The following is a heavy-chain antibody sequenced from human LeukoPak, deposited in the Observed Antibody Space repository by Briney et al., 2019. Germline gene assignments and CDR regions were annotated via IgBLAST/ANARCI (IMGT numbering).Heavy chain of an antibody. J-gene: IGHJ5*02. CDR1: GYTFTSYD. D-gene: IGHD3-3*01. V-gene: IGHV1-8*02. CDR2: INSDCGNT. CDR3: ARGIIGITILGVVTRGPSGWFDP. Sequence: GSSVKVCCKASGYTFTSYDIDWVRQASGQGLEWMAWINSDCGNTGYAQKFKGRVTITRNTSITTAYMELSSLSSEDTAVYYRARGIIGITILGVVTRGPSGWFDPWGQGALVTVSS.